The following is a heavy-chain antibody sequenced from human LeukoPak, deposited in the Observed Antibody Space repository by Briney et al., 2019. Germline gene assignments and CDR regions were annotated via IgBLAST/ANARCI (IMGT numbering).Heavy chain of an antibody. J-gene: IGHJ5*02. D-gene: IGHD6-25*01. CDR2: ISSSSSYI. CDR3: ARDRERQQRKTSVDWFDP. V-gene: IGHV3-21*01. CDR1: GFTFSSYS. Sequence: PGGSLTLSCAASGFTFSSYSMNWVRQAPGKGLEWVSSISSSSSYIYYADSVKGRFTLSRDNAKNSLYLQMNSLRAEDTAVYYCARDRERQQRKTSVDWFDPWGQGTLVTVSS.